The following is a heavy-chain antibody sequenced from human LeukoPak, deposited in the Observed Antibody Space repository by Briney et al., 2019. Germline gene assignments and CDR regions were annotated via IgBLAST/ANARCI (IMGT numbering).Heavy chain of an antibody. D-gene: IGHD3-16*01. CDR3: AKDRWAGITTNWFDP. Sequence: PGGSLRLSCAASGFTFGSYAMSWVRQAPGKGLEWVSAISGSGVGTYYADSVKGRFTVSRDNSKNTLYLQMNSLRADDTAVYYCAKDRWAGITTNWFDPWGQGTLVTVSS. J-gene: IGHJ5*02. CDR1: GFTFGSYA. CDR2: ISGSGVGT. V-gene: IGHV3-23*01.